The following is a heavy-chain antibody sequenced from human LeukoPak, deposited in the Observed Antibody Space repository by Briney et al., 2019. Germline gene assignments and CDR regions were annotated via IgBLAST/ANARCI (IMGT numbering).Heavy chain of an antibody. CDR2: ISSSSSYV. CDR1: GFTFSSYS. V-gene: IGHV3-21*01. CDR3: ARKSTDAFDI. Sequence: PGGSLRLSCAASGFTFSSYSMNWVRQAPGKGVEWVSSISSSSSYVYYADSVKGRFTISRDNAKNSLYLQMNSLRAEDTAVYYCARKSTDAFDIWGQGTMVTVSS. J-gene: IGHJ3*02. D-gene: IGHD5/OR15-5a*01.